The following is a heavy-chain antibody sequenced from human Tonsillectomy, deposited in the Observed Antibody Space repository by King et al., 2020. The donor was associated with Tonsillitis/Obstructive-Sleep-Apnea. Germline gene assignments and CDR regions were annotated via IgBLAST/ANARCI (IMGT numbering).Heavy chain of an antibody. V-gene: IGHV3-30*04. Sequence: VQLVESGGGVVQPGRSLRLSCAASGFTFSSYAMHWVRQAPGKGLEWVAVISYDGSNKYYADSVKGRFTISRDNSKNTLYLQMNSLRAEDTAVYYCASTPTSVVVPAAIHGTFDYWGQGTLVTVSS. CDR1: GFTFSSYA. CDR3: ASTPTSVVVPAAIHGTFDY. D-gene: IGHD2-2*02. J-gene: IGHJ4*02. CDR2: ISYDGSNK.